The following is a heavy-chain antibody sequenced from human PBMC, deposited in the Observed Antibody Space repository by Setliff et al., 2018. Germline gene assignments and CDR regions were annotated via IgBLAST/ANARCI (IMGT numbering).Heavy chain of an antibody. CDR2: INPGGGSA. D-gene: IGHD3-10*01. J-gene: IGHJ4*02. CDR3: ARAGMASINRKGVFEY. Sequence: ASVKVSCKATGYTLSRHYMHWARQAPGQGLEWMGIINPGGGSASIVQKFQGRVTMTRDTSTNTVYLEVTSLRSEDTAVYYCARAGMASINRKGVFEYWGQGTLVTVSS. CDR1: GYTLSRHY. V-gene: IGHV1-46*01.